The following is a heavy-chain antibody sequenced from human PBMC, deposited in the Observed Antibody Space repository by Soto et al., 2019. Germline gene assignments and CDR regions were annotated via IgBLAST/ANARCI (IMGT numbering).Heavy chain of an antibody. CDR1: GDSVSSNNAA. CDR3: VRELKVVSGTRGPFDS. Sequence: PSQTLSLTCAISGDSVSSNNAAWNWIRQSPARGLEWLGRILYRSNWAYDYAVSLRSRITINPDTSKNQFSLQLSSVTPEDTALYFCVRELKVVSGTRGPFDSWGQGTPVTVSS. D-gene: IGHD3-3*01. V-gene: IGHV6-1*01. J-gene: IGHJ4*02. CDR2: ILYRSNWAY.